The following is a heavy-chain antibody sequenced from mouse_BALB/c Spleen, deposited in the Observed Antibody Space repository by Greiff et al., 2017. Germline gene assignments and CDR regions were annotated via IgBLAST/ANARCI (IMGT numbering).Heavy chain of an antibody. D-gene: IGHD1-2*01. CDR2: IWSGGST. J-gene: IGHJ1*01. V-gene: IGHV2-2*02. CDR3: ARGGRRGYFDD. Sequence: VQLQQSGPGLVQPSQSLSITCTVSGFSLTRYGVHWVRQSPGKGLEWLGVIWSGGSTDYNAAFISRLSISKDNSKSQVFFKKNSLQANDTAIYSCARGGRRGYFDDWGAGTTVTVSS. CDR1: GFSLTRYG.